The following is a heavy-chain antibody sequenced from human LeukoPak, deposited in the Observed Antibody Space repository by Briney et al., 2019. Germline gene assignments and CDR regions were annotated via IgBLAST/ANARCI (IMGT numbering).Heavy chain of an antibody. CDR1: GGPISSYY. CDR3: ARSPGYDFWSGYSEGRYYYGMDV. D-gene: IGHD3-3*01. J-gene: IGHJ6*02. CDR2: IYYSGST. V-gene: IGHV4-59*01. Sequence: PSETLSLTCTVSGGPISSYYWSWLRQPPGKGLEWIGYIYYSGSTNYNPSLKSRVTISVDTSKNQFSLKLSSVTAADTAVYYCARSPGYDFWSGYSEGRYYYGMDVCGQGTTVTVSS.